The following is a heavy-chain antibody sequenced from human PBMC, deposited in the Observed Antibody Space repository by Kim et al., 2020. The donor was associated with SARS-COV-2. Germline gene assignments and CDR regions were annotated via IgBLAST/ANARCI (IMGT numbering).Heavy chain of an antibody. CDR3: ARLRLTGYYNSPNYFDC. CDR1: GGSLSSNSYY. V-gene: IGHV4-39*01. Sequence: SQTLSLTCTVSGGSLSSNSYYWAWIRQSPGKGLEWIGSIYYTESTYYNPSLKSRVTISVDTSKNQFSLKLSSVTAADTAVYYCARLRLTGYYNSPNYFDCWGQGTLVTVSS. CDR2: IYYTEST. D-gene: IGHD3-9*01. J-gene: IGHJ4*02.